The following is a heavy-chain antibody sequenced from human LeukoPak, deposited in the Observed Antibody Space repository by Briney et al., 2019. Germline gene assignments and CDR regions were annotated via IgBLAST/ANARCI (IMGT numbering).Heavy chain of an antibody. CDR3: ARVFGCSSTSCYGGADY. V-gene: IGHV4-61*02. J-gene: IGHJ4*02. CDR1: GGPISSGSYY. Sequence: PSQTLSLTCTVSGGPISSGSYYWSWIRQPAGKGLEGIGRIYTSGSTNFNPSLKSRVTISVDTSTNQFSLKLSSVTAADTAVYYCARVFGCSSTSCYGGADYWGQGTLVTVSS. D-gene: IGHD2-2*01. CDR2: IYTSGST.